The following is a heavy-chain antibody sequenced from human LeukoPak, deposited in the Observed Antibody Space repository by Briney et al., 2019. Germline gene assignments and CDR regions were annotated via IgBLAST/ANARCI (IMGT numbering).Heavy chain of an antibody. CDR2: IYHSGST. J-gene: IGHJ4*02. CDR1: GGSISSGGYY. D-gene: IGHD5-18*01. CDR3: ARNTAMVLSGDY. V-gene: IGHV4-30-2*01. Sequence: SETLSLTCTVSGGSISSGGYYWSWIRQPPGKGLEWIGYIYHSGSTYYNPSLKSRVTISVDRSKNQFSLKLSSVTAADTAVYYCARNTAMVLSGDYWGQGTLVTVSS.